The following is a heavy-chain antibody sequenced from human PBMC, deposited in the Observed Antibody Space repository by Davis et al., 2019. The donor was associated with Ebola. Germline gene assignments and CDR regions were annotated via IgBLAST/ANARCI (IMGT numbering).Heavy chain of an antibody. CDR1: GYTFTSYG. CDR3: ARDIWDCSGGNCNDDWFDP. D-gene: IGHD2-15*01. CDR2: ISAYNGNT. V-gene: IGHV1-18*01. Sequence: AASVKVSCKASGYTFTSYGISWVRQAPGQGLEWMGWISAYNGNTNYAQKLQGRVTMTTDTSTGTAYMELSSLRSEDTAVYYCARDIWDCSGGNCNDDWFDPWGQGTLVTVSS. J-gene: IGHJ5*02.